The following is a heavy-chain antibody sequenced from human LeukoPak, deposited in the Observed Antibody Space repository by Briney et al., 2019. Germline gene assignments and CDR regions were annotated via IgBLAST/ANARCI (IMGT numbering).Heavy chain of an antibody. V-gene: IGHV3-53*01. J-gene: IGHJ4*02. CDR2: IYSGGST. Sequence: PGGSLRLSCAASGFTFSSYAMSWVRQAPGKGLEWVSVIYSGGSTYYADSVKGRFTISRDNSKNTVYLQMNSLRAEDTAVYYCATKRGYSYGYDYWGQGTLVTVSS. CDR3: ATKRGYSYGYDY. CDR1: GFTFSSYA. D-gene: IGHD5-18*01.